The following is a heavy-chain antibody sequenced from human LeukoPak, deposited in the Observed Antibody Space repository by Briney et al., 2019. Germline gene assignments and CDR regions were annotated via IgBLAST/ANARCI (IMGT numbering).Heavy chain of an antibody. CDR3: AKPKSGSYPGYYFDY. CDR1: GFTFSSYA. D-gene: IGHD1-26*01. Sequence: PGGSLRLSCAASGFTFSSYAMHWVRQAPGKGLEWVAVISYDGSNKYYADSSKGRFTISTANSKNTLDLQMNSRRAEDTAVYYGAKPKSGSYPGYYFDYWGQGTLVTVSS. J-gene: IGHJ4*02. V-gene: IGHV3-30*01. CDR2: ISYDGSNK.